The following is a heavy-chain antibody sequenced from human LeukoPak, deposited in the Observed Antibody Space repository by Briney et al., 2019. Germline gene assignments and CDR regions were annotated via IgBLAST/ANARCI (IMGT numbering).Heavy chain of an antibody. CDR1: GYTFTSYG. V-gene: IGHV1-18*01. Sequence: AASVKVSCKASGYTFTSYGISWVQQAPGQGLEWMGWISAYNGNTNYAQKLQGRVTMTTDTSTSTAYMELRSLRSDDTAVYYCAREDGQWLVYYYYGMDVWGQGTTVTVSS. CDR2: ISAYNGNT. CDR3: AREDGQWLVYYYYGMDV. J-gene: IGHJ6*02. D-gene: IGHD6-19*01.